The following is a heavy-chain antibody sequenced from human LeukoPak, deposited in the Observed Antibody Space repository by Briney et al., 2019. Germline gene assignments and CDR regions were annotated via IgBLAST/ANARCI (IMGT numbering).Heavy chain of an antibody. CDR3: ARAERQEWFNP. J-gene: IGHJ5*02. CDR1: GYIFSNYG. CDR2: IWYDERKT. Sequence: GGSLRPSCAASGYIFSNYGMHWVRQAPGKGLEWVAVIWYDERKTLYADSVKGRFTISRDKSTNTLYLQMNSLRVEDTAVYYCARAERQEWFNPWGQGTLVTVSS. V-gene: IGHV3-33*01.